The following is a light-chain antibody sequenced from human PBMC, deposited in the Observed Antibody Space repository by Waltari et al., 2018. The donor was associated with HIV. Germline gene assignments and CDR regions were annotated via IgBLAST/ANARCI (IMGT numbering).Light chain of an antibody. CDR3: SSYGDSLKVL. V-gene: IGLV2-8*01. Sequence: QSALTQPPSASGSLGQSVTISCTGSSSDIGAYDFVSWFHQHPHSAPNLLLYEVTRRPSTVADRFSGSRSGNTAFLTVAGLQPDDEATYFCSSYGDSLKVLFGGGTNVTVL. CDR2: EVT. CDR1: SSDIGAYDF. J-gene: IGLJ2*01.